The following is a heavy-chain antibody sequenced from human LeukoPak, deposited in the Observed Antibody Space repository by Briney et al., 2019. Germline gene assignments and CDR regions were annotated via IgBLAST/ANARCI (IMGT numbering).Heavy chain of an antibody. Sequence: QPGRSLRLSCAASGFTFSSYAMHWVRQAPGKGLEWVAVISYDGSNKYYADSVKGRFTISRDNSKNTLYLQMNSLRAGDTAVYYCARDYCSSTSCPGGWFDPWGQGTLVTVSS. CDR1: GFTFSSYA. J-gene: IGHJ5*02. CDR3: ARDYCSSTSCPGGWFDP. D-gene: IGHD2-2*01. V-gene: IGHV3-30*04. CDR2: ISYDGSNK.